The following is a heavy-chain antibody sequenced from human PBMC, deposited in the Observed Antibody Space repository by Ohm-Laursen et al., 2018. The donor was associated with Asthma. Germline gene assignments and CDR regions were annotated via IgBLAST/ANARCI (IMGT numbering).Heavy chain of an antibody. J-gene: IGHJ1*01. V-gene: IGHV3-21*01. D-gene: IGHD1-26*01. CDR1: GYTFSRYS. CDR2: ISTASTFI. Sequence: SLRLSCTASGYTFSRYSIHRVRQVPGKGLEWVASISTASTFIYYADSVWGRFTTSRDNAKNSVYLQMNSLRAEDTALYYCARIGPEWELPGREYSLHHWGQGTQVTVSS. CDR3: ARIGPEWELPGREYSLHH.